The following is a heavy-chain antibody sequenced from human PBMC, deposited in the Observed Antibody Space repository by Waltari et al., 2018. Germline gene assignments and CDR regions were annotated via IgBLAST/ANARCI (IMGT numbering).Heavy chain of an antibody. CDR2: IHPSGTT. V-gene: IGHV4-4*02. D-gene: IGHD5-12*01. Sequence: QVQLQESGPGLVTPSGTLSLTCAVSGVSISSSNWWRWVRQPPGKGLEWLGEIHPSGTTNYNPSLKSRVTISVDNSKNQFSLKLSSVTAADTAVYYCARDRGLRGGYDSWGQGTLVTVSS. CDR3: ARDRGLRGGYDS. J-gene: IGHJ5*02. CDR1: GVSISSSNW.